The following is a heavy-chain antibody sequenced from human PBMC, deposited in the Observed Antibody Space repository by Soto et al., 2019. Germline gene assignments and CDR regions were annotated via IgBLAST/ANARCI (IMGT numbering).Heavy chain of an antibody. V-gene: IGHV1-2*02. D-gene: IGHD6-6*01. CDR3: ARSIAARRMVDY. CDR2: INPNSGGT. J-gene: IGHJ4*02. CDR1: GYTFTDYY. Sequence: QVQLVQSGAEVKKPGASVKVSCKASGYTFTDYYIHWVRQAPGQGLEWMGWINPNSGGTNYAQKFQDRVTMTRDTSISTAYMELSRLRSDDTAVYYCARSIAARRMVDYWGQGTLVTVSS.